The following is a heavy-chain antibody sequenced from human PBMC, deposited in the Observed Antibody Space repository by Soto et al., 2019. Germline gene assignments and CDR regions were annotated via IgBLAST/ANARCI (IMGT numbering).Heavy chain of an antibody. D-gene: IGHD3-9*01. Sequence: SETLSLTCTVPGGSISSYYWSWIRQPPGKGLEWIGYIYYSGSTNYNPSLKSRVTISVDTSKNQFSLKLSSVTAADTAVYYCARALILTGYYIHDAFDIWGQGTMDTVSS. V-gene: IGHV4-59*01. CDR2: IYYSGST. J-gene: IGHJ3*02. CDR1: GGSISSYY. CDR3: ARALILTGYYIHDAFDI.